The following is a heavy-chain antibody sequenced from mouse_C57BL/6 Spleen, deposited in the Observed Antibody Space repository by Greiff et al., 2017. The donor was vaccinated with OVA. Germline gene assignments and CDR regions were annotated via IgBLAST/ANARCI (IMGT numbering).Heavy chain of an antibody. Sequence: EVQLVESGGGLVKPGGSLKLSCAASGFTFSDYGMHWVRQAPEKGLEWVAYISSGSSTIYYADTVKGRVTISRDNAKNTLFLQMTSLRSEDTAMYYCATGTAGWYFDVWGTGTTVTVSS. V-gene: IGHV5-17*01. J-gene: IGHJ1*03. CDR2: ISSGSSTI. D-gene: IGHD3-3*01. CDR1: GFTFSDYG. CDR3: ATGTAGWYFDV.